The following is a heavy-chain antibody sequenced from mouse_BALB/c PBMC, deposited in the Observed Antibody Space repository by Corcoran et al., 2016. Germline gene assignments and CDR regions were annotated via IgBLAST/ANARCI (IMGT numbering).Heavy chain of an antibody. CDR3: GRSREGNYVVY. V-gene: IGHV14-3*02. CDR2: IDPANSNT. J-gene: IGHJ2*01. Sequence: EVQLQQSGAELVKPGASVKLSCTASGFNIKDTYMHWVKQRPEQGLEWIGRIDPANSNTKYDPKFQGKATMTADTSSNTVYLQLSSLTSEATAVYYCGRSREGNYVVYWGQGTTLTVSS. CDR1: GFNIKDTY. D-gene: IGHD2-1*01.